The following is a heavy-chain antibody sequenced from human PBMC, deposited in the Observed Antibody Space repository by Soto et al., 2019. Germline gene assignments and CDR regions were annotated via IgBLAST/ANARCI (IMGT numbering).Heavy chain of an antibody. Sequence: QLQLQESGPGLVKPSETLSLTCTVSGGSISSSSYFWAWVRQPPGKGLEWIGSISYSGNTYYNPSLKSRVTMSVDTSKTQFSLRLSSVTAADTTVYYCARRNLNCNAFDIWGQGTMVTVSS. D-gene: IGHD1-1*01. V-gene: IGHV4-39*01. J-gene: IGHJ3*02. CDR2: ISYSGNT. CDR1: GGSISSSSYF. CDR3: ARRNLNCNAFDI.